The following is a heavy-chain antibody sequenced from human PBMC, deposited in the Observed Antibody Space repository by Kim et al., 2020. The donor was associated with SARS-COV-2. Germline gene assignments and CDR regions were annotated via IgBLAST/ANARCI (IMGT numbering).Heavy chain of an antibody. CDR2: SNHSGST. CDR1: GGSFSGYY. CDR3: ARVRHTSYDLDY. J-gene: IGHJ4*02. V-gene: IGHV4-34*01. Sequence: SETLSLTCAVSGGSFSGYYWCWICQPPGKGLEWIGDSNHSGSTNYNPSLKSRVTISLDTSKNQFSLKLSSVTAADTAVYYCARVRHTSYDLDYWGQGTLVTVSS. D-gene: IGHD3-3*01.